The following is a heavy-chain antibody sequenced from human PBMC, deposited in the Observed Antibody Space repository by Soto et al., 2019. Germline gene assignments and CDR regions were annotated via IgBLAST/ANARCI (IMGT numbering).Heavy chain of an antibody. CDR1: GFTFSTYW. CDR2: IKQDGSEK. Sequence: EVQLVESGGGLVQPGGSLTLSCAASGFTFSTYWMFWVRQAPGKGLEWVATIKQDGSEKIYVDSVKGRFAISRDNAKNSLHLQMNSLRAEVTAVYFCAGAPGWLIENWGQGTLITVSS. CDR3: AGAPGWLIEN. V-gene: IGHV3-7*04. D-gene: IGHD5-12*01. J-gene: IGHJ4*02.